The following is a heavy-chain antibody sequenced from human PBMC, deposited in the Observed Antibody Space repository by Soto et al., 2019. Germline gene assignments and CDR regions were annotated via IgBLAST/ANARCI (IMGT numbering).Heavy chain of an antibody. D-gene: IGHD1-1*01. CDR3: AKDLIALDATASAFDI. CDR2: ISFDGSNK. V-gene: IGHV3-30*18. CDR1: GFTFTSYG. Sequence: QSGGSLRLSCAASGFTFTSYGIHWVRQAPGKGLEWVAVISFDGSNKDYADSVKGRFTISRDNSRNTLYLQMNSLRAEDTAVYYCAKDLIALDATASAFDIWGQGTMVTVSS. J-gene: IGHJ3*02.